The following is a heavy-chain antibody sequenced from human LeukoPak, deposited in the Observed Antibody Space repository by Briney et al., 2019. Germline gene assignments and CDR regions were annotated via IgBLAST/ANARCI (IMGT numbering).Heavy chain of an antibody. Sequence: PGGSLRLSCAASGLAVSSNYMNWVRQAPGKGLEWVAYIDRSGRNIYYADSVTGRVTISRDDAKSSLSLQMNRLRVEDTAVYYCAREGMDSGNSRWYFDLWGRGTLVTVSS. J-gene: IGHJ2*01. D-gene: IGHD1-26*01. V-gene: IGHV3-48*04. CDR3: AREGMDSGNSRWYFDL. CDR2: IDRSGRNI. CDR1: GLAVSSNY.